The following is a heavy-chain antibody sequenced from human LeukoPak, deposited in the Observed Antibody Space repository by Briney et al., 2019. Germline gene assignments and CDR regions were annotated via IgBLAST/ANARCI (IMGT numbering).Heavy chain of an antibody. V-gene: IGHV4-59*01. CDR1: GGSISSYY. Sequence: SETLSLTCTVSGGSISSYYWSWIRQPPGKGLEWIGYIYYSGSANYNPSLKSRITISVDTSKNQFSLKLSSVTAADTAVYYCARLYGGKPFDYWGQGTLVTVSS. CDR3: ARLYGGKPFDY. J-gene: IGHJ4*02. CDR2: IYYSGSA. D-gene: IGHD4-23*01.